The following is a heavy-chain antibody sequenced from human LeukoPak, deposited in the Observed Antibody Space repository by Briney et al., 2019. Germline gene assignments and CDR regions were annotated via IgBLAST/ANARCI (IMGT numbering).Heavy chain of an antibody. D-gene: IGHD3-10*01. V-gene: IGHV6-1*01. CDR3: ARDFPILPPAHLGDPGARTYYYYYMDV. Sequence: SQTLSLTCAISGDSVSSNSAAWNWIRQSPSRGLEWLGRTYYRSKWYNDYAVSVKSRITINPDTSKNQFSLQLNSVTPEDTAVYYCARDFPILPPAHLGDPGARTYYYYYMDVWGKGTTVTISS. J-gene: IGHJ6*03. CDR1: GDSVSSNSAA. CDR2: TYYRSKWYN.